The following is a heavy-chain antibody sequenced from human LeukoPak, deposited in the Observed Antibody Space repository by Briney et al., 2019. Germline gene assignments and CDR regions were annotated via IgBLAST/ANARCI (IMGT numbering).Heavy chain of an antibody. J-gene: IGHJ5*02. CDR2: IFYSGST. CDR3: ARDGDGYNYWFDP. D-gene: IGHD5-24*01. CDR1: GGTFRGYY. V-gene: IGHV4-34*11. Sequence: SETLSLTCAVYGGTFRGYYWSRIRQPPGKGLEWIGYIFYSGSTKHNPSFKSRVTISVDTSKKQFSLKLSSVTAADTAVYYCARDGDGYNYWFDPWGQGILVTVSS.